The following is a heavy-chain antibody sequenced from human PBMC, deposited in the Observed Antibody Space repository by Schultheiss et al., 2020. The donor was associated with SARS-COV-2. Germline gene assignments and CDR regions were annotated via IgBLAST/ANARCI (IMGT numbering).Heavy chain of an antibody. CDR1: GFAVSSFY. CDR3: ASSMGRSAPDY. J-gene: IGHJ4*02. D-gene: IGHD3-10*01. CDR2: ISYDGSDQ. Sequence: GESLKISCAASGFAVSSFYMNWVRQAPGEGLEWVAVISYDGSDQNYDESVKGRFTVSRDNSKKTMYLQMNSLRGEDTAVYYCASSMGRSAPDYWGQGTLVTVSS. V-gene: IGHV3-30*03.